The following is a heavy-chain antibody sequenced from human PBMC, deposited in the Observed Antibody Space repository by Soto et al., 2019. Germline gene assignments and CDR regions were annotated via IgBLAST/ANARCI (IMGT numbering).Heavy chain of an antibody. Sequence: QVQLVQSGAEVKKTGASVEVSCKASGSTFISYGISWVRHAPGQGLERMGWISAYTGTTNYAQKLQGRVTMTTDTSTSTAYTELRSLGSDDMAVYYFARAGFSTRWLGILATGGHGVEIDPCGQGTLVTVSS. CDR3: ARAGFSTRWLGILATGGHGVEIDP. J-gene: IGHJ5*02. D-gene: IGHD6-13*01. V-gene: IGHV1-18*03. CDR1: GSTFISYG. CDR2: ISAYTGTT.